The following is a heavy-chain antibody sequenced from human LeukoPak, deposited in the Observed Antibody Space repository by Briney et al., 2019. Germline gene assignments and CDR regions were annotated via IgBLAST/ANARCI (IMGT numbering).Heavy chain of an antibody. CDR3: ATARDRNSVYSSLDY. CDR1: GYTCTGDY. CDR2: INPNSGGT. V-gene: IGHV1-2*02. J-gene: IGHJ4*02. D-gene: IGHD5/OR15-5a*01. Sequence: ASVKVSGKASGYTCTGDYLHWVRQAPGQGLEWVGWINPNSGGTNYAQKFQGRVTMTRDTSISTAYMELTSLRSDDTAVYYCATARDRNSVYSSLDYWGQGTLVTVSS.